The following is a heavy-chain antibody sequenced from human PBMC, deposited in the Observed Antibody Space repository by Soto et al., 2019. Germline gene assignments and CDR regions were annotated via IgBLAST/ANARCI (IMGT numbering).Heavy chain of an antibody. CDR2: IYPGDSDT. D-gene: IGHD2-15*01. V-gene: IGHV5-51*01. J-gene: IGHJ3*02. CDR1: GYSFTSYW. Sequence: GESLKISCKGSGYSFTSYWIGWVRQMPGKGLEWMGVIYPGDSDTRYSPSFQGQVTISAAKSINTACLQWSRLKPSDTAIYFSASASHGDGGNCTMGGFETWGQRTMVT. CDR3: ASASHGDGGNCTMGGFET.